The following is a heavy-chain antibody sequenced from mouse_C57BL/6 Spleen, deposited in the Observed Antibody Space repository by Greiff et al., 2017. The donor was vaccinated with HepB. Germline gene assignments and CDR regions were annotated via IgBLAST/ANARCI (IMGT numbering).Heavy chain of an antibody. D-gene: IGHD2-2*01. V-gene: IGHV1-15*01. J-gene: IGHJ2*01. Sequence: VKLKQSGAELVRPGASVTLSCKASGYTFTDYEMHWVKQTPVHGLEWIGAIDPETGGTAYNQKFKGKAILTADKSSSTAYMELRSLTSEDSAVYYCTRKNGYEGYFDYWGQGTTLTVSS. CDR1: GYTFTDYE. CDR3: TRKNGYEGYFDY. CDR2: IDPETGGT.